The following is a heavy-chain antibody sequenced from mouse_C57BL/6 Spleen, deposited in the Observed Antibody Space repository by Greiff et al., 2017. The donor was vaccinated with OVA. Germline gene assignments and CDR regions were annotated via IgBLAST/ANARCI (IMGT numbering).Heavy chain of an antibody. D-gene: IGHD2-4*01. CDR2: IYPYNGVS. V-gene: IGHV1-31*01. J-gene: IGHJ3*01. CDR1: GYTFTGYY. CDR3: ARCYYDYECWFAY. Sequence: EVQLQQSGPELVKPGASVKLSCKASGYTFTGYYMHWVKQSPGDILDWIGNIYPYNGVSSYNQKFKGKATLTVDKSSSTAYMELSSLTSEDSAVDYGARCYYDYECWFAYWGQGTLVTVSA.